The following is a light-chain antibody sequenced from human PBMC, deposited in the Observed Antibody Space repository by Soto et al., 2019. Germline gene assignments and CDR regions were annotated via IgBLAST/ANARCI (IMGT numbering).Light chain of an antibody. CDR2: GAS. CDR3: QQYGSSPSIT. CDR1: QSVSSSY. J-gene: IGKJ5*01. Sequence: EIVLTQSPGTLSLSPGERATLSCRASQSVSSSYLAWYQHKPGQAPRLLIYGASSRATGIPDRFSGSGSGTDFTLTISRLEPEDFAVYYCQQYGSSPSITFGQGTRLEI. V-gene: IGKV3-20*01.